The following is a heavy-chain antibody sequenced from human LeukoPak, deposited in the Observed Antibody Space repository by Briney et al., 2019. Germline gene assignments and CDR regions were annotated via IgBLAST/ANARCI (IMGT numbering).Heavy chain of an antibody. Sequence: ASVKVSCKASGYTFTSYAMHWVRQAPGQRLEWMGWINVGNGNTKYSQRFQGRVTITRDTSASTAYMELSSLRSEDTAVYYCARDRSWDTFNIWAKGQWSPSLQ. CDR2: INVGNGNT. D-gene: IGHD6-19*01. CDR3: ARDRSWDTFNI. V-gene: IGHV1-3*01. J-gene: IGHJ3*02. CDR1: GYTFTSYA.